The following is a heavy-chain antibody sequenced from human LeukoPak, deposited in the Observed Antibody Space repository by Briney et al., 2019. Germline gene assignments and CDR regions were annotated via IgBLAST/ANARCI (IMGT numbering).Heavy chain of an antibody. V-gene: IGHV1-18*01. CDR2: ISAYNGNT. CDR1: GYTFTSYD. Sequence: ASGKVSCKASGYTFTSYDISWVRQAPGQGLEWMGWISAYNGNTNYAQKLQGRVTMTTDTSTSTAYMELRSLRSDDTAVYYCARVLNDYYDSSGLDYWGQGTLVTVSS. D-gene: IGHD3-22*01. CDR3: ARVLNDYYDSSGLDY. J-gene: IGHJ4*02.